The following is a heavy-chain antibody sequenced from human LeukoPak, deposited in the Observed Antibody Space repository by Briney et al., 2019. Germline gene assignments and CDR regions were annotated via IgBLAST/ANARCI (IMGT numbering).Heavy chain of an antibody. V-gene: IGHV1-24*01. J-gene: IGHJ4*02. CDR2: FDPEDGET. Sequence: VSVKVSCKASGYTFTTYYMHWVRQAPGKGLEWMGGFDPEDGETIYAQKFQGRVTMTEDTSTDTAYMELSSLRSEDTAVYYCTTRLTFDYWGQGTLVTVSS. D-gene: IGHD2-8*01. CDR3: TTRLTFDY. CDR1: GYTFTTYY.